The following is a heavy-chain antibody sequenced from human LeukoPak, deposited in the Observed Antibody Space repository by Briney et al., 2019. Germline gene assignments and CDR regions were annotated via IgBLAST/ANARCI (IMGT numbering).Heavy chain of an antibody. Sequence: ASVKVSCKASGYTFTSYDINWVRQATGQGLEWMGWMNPNSGNTGYAQKFQGRVTMTRNTSISTAYMELSSLRSEDTAVYYCARERTYYYDSSGYFDAFDIWGQGTMVTVSS. J-gene: IGHJ3*02. CDR3: ARERTYYYDSSGYFDAFDI. CDR1: GYTFTSYD. D-gene: IGHD3-22*01. V-gene: IGHV1-8*01. CDR2: MNPNSGNT.